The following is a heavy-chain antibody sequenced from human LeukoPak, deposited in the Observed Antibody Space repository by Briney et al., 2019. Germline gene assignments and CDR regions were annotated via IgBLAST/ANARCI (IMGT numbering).Heavy chain of an antibody. CDR1: GGTFSSYA. V-gene: IGHV1-69*13. D-gene: IGHD5-12*01. CDR3: ARAGLGGYSGYDVDY. CDR2: IIPIFGIA. J-gene: IGHJ4*02. Sequence: SVKVSCKASGGTFSSYAISWVRQAPGQGLEWMGRIIPIFGIANYAQKFQGRVTITADESTSTAYMELSSLRSEDTAVYYCARAGLGGYSGYDVDYWGQGTLVTVSS.